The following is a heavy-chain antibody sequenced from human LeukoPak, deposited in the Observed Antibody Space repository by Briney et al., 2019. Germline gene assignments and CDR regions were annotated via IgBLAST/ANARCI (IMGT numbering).Heavy chain of an antibody. CDR2: ISWNSGNK. CDR3: APIAVAGSP. CDR1: GFTFHNYA. V-gene: IGHV3-9*01. J-gene: IGHJ5*02. D-gene: IGHD6-19*01. Sequence: GGSLRLSCAASGFTFHNYAMHWVRQPPGKGLEWVSGISWNSGNKGYADSVKGRFTISRDNAKNSLYLQMNSLRAEDTALYYCAPIAVAGSPWGQGTLVTVSS.